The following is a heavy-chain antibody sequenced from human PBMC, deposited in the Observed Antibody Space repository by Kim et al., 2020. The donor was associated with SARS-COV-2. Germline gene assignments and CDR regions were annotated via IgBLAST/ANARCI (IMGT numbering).Heavy chain of an antibody. J-gene: IGHJ6*02. CDR2: IYPGDSDT. Sequence: GESLKISCKGSGYSFTSYWIGWVRQMPGKGLEWMGIIYPGDSDTRYSPSFQGQVTISADKSISTAYLQWSSLKASDTAMYYCATASRYCSSTSCYEADYYHYYGMDVWGQGTTVSVSS. D-gene: IGHD2-2*01. CDR1: GYSFTSYW. CDR3: ATASRYCSSTSCYEADYYHYYGMDV. V-gene: IGHV5-51*01.